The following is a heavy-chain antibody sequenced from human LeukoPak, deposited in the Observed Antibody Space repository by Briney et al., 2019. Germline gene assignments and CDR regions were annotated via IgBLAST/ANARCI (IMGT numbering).Heavy chain of an antibody. CDR1: GYNFTSDW. Sequence: GESLKISCKGSGYNFTSDWIGWVRQMPGKGMEWMGVISPGDSDIRYSPSFQGQVTISADKSISAAYLQWRSLKASDTAMYYCARVPSQGRDYNLDYWGQGTLVTVSS. J-gene: IGHJ4*02. V-gene: IGHV5-51*01. CDR3: ARVPSQGRDYNLDY. D-gene: IGHD4-11*01. CDR2: ISPGDSDI.